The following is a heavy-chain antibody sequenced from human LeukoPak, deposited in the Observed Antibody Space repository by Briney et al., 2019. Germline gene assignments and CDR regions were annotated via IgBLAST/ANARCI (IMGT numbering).Heavy chain of an antibody. CDR3: AKDMEMATTLPDY. V-gene: IGHV3-43*01. CDR1: GFTFDDYT. J-gene: IGHJ4*02. CDR2: ISWDGGST. D-gene: IGHD5-24*01. Sequence: GGSLRLSCAASGFTFDDYTMHWVRQAPGKGLEWVSLISWDGGSTYYADSVKGRFTISRDNSKNSLYLQMNSLRTEDTALYYCAKDMEMATTLPDYWGQGTLVTVSS.